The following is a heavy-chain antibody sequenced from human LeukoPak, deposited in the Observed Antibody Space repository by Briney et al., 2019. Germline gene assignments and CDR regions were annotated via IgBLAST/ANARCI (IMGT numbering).Heavy chain of an antibody. D-gene: IGHD5-12*01. V-gene: IGHV1-69-2*01. CDR3: ATGIIATTRVDY. CDR2: VDPEDGKT. J-gene: IGHJ4*02. Sequence: ASVKISCKVSGYTFTDHYLHWVQQAPEKGLEWVGLVDPEDGKTTYAGKFQGRVTITADTSTATAYMELSSLRSEDTAVYYCATGIIATTRVDYWGQGTLVTVSS. CDR1: GYTFTDHY.